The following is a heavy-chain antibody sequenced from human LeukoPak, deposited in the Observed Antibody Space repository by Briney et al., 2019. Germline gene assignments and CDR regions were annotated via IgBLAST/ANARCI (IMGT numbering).Heavy chain of an antibody. D-gene: IGHD3-16*01. CDR2: IYYSGIT. V-gene: IGHV4-59*01. Sequence: SETLSLTSTVSVDSIRSYYWSSIRQPPGKGLEWIAYIYYSGITNYNPSLKSRVTISVDTSKNQFSLKLSSVTAADTAVYYCARDQCGDYDFDYWGQGTLVTVSS. J-gene: IGHJ4*02. CDR1: VDSIRSYY. CDR3: ARDQCGDYDFDY.